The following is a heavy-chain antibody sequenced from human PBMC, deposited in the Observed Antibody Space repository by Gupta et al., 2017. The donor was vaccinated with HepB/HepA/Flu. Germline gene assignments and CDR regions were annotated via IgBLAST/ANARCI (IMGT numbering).Heavy chain of an antibody. Sequence: QVQLVQCGAEVKKPGASVKVSCKVSGYTFINYSISWVRQAPGQGLEWMGWISAYNGNTNYAQKVQDRVTMTTDTSTTTAYMELKSLRFDDTAVYYCARGTLEFDYWGQGTLVTVSS. V-gene: IGHV1-18*01. J-gene: IGHJ4*02. CDR2: ISAYNGNT. D-gene: IGHD1-1*01. CDR1: GYTFINYS. CDR3: ARGTLEFDY.